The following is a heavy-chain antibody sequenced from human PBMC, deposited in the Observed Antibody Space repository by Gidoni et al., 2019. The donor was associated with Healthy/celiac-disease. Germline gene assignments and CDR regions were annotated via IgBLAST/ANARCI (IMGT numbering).Heavy chain of an antibody. Sequence: QVQLQESGPGLVKPSQTLSLTCTVSSGSISSGSYHWSWLRQPAGKGLEWIGRIYTSGSTNYNPSLKSRVTISVDTSKNQFSLKLSSVTAADTAVDYCARDAVVVVPAARYYYMDVWGKGTTVTVSS. CDR3: ARDAVVVVPAARYYYMDV. D-gene: IGHD2-2*01. V-gene: IGHV4-61*02. J-gene: IGHJ6*03. CDR1: SGSISSGSYH. CDR2: IYTSGST.